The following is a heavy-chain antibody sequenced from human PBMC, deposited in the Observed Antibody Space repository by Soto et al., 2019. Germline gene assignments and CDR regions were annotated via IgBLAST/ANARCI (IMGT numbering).Heavy chain of an antibody. CDR2: IYSGGST. D-gene: IGHD3-3*01. J-gene: IGHJ5*02. CDR3: AKDLDYDFWSGNNWFDP. Sequence: GGSLRLSCAASGFTVSSNYMSWVRQAPGKGLEWVSVIYSGGSTYYADSVKGRFTISRDNSKNTLYLQMNSLRAEDTAVYYCAKDLDYDFWSGNNWFDPWGQGTLVTVSS. V-gene: IGHV3-53*01. CDR1: GFTVSSNY.